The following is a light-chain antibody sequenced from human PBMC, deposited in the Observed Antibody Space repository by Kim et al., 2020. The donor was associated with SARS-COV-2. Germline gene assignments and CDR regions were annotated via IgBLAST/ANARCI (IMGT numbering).Light chain of an antibody. CDR2: VAS. V-gene: IGKV1-39*01. Sequence: PSTLYASVEDRVTITCRASQSISSDFNWYQQKPGKAPKLLIYVASTLQPGVPSRFSGSRSGTDFTLSISSLQPEDSATCCCQQGWSFGQGTKLDI. CDR1: QSISSD. J-gene: IGKJ2*01. CDR3: QQGWS.